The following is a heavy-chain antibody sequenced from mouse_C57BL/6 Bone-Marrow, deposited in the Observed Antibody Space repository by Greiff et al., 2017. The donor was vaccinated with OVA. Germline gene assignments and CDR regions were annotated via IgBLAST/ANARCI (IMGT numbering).Heavy chain of an antibody. D-gene: IGHD2-4*01. Sequence: QVQLQQSGAELARPGASVKLSCKASGYTFTSYGISWVKQRTGQGLEWIGEIYPRSGNTYYNEKFKGKATLTVDKSSSTAYMQLSSLTSEDSAVYYCARGRDYDDYFDYWGQGTTLTVSS. CDR1: GYTFTSYG. CDR2: IYPRSGNT. CDR3: ARGRDYDDYFDY. J-gene: IGHJ2*01. V-gene: IGHV1-81*01.